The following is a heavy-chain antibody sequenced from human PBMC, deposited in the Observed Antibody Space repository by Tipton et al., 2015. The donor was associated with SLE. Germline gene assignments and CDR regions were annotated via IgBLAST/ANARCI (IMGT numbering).Heavy chain of an antibody. D-gene: IGHD3-10*01. CDR2: IYEIGTT. CDR1: GGSIRSGGYS. J-gene: IGHJ5*02. Sequence: TLSLTCAVSGGSIRSGGYSWSWIRQPPGKGLEWIGYIYEIGTTNYNPSLKSRVTISIDGSKNQFSLRLTSVTAADTAVYYCAKDRGARGWSDPWGQGILVTVSS. CDR3: AKDRGARGWSDP. V-gene: IGHV4-30-2*01.